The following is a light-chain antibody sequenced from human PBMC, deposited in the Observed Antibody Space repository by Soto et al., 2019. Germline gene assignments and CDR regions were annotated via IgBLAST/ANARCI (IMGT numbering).Light chain of an antibody. Sequence: QSVLTQSPSASASLGASVKLTCTLSSGRNNYAIAWHQQQPEKGPRYLMRLNSDGSHNKGDGIPDRFSGSSSGAERCLIISGLRSGDEADYYCQTWDAGILVFGAGTKVTVL. V-gene: IGLV4-69*02. J-gene: IGLJ1*01. CDR3: QTWDAGILV. CDR1: SGRNNYA. CDR2: LNSDGSH.